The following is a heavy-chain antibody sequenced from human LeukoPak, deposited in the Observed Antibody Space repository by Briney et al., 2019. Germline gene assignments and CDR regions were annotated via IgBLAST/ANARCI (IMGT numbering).Heavy chain of an antibody. CDR2: IRYDGSIK. CDR1: GFTFSSYG. D-gene: IGHD4-17*01. CDR3: ARDIGSNGNYHFDY. Sequence: GGSLRLSCAASGFTFSSYGMHWVRQSPGKGLEWVAVIRYDGSIKRYADSVKGRITISRDDSKNTLYLQVDSLRAEDTAVYYCARDIGSNGNYHFDYWGQGTLVTVSS. V-gene: IGHV3-33*01. J-gene: IGHJ4*02.